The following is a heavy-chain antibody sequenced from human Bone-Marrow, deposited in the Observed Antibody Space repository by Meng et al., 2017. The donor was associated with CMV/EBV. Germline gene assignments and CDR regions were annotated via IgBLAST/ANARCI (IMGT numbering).Heavy chain of an antibody. CDR3: RGSGWDDY. J-gene: IGHJ4*02. D-gene: IGHD6-19*01. CDR2: ISGDGSSI. V-gene: IGHV3-74*01. CDR1: GFTFSTYW. Sequence: GESLKISCAASGFTFSTYWMHWVRQAPGKGLVWVERISGDGSSISYVDSVKGRFTISRDNAKNTVYLQMNSLGGEDTAGYYCRGSGWDDYWGQGTLVTVSS.